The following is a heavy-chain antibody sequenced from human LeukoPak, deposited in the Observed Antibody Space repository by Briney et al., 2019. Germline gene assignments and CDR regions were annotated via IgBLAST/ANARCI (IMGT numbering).Heavy chain of an antibody. CDR2: IYYSGST. J-gene: IGHJ6*02. CDR1: GGSISSCY. D-gene: IGHD6-13*01. CDR3: ARLGEVSSSWDQYGMDV. V-gene: IGHV4-59*08. Sequence: SETLSLTCTVSGGSISSCYWSWIRQPPGKGLEWIGYIYYSGSTNYNPSLKSRVTISEDTSKKKFSLKVSSVTAADTAVYYCARLGEVSSSWDQYGMDVWGQGTTVTVSS.